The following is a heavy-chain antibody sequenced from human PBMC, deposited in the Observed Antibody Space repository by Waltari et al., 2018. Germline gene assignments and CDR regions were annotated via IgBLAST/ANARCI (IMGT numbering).Heavy chain of an antibody. Sequence: APGKGLEWVSVIYSGGSTYYADSVKGRFTISRDNSKNTLYLQMNSLRAEDTAVYYCASINGGSGYWGQGTLVTVSS. V-gene: IGHV3-53*01. D-gene: IGHD7-27*01. CDR3: ASINGGSGY. CDR2: IYSGGST. J-gene: IGHJ4*02.